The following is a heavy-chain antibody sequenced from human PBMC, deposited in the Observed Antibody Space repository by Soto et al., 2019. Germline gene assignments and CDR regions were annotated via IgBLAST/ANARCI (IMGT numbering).Heavy chain of an antibody. Sequence: GGSLRLSCAASGFTFSSYSMNWVRQAPGKGLEWVSSISSSSSYIYYADSVKGRFTISRDNAKNSLYLQMNSLRAEDTAVYYCARVGFCSSTSCQTYYGMDVWGQGTTVTVSS. V-gene: IGHV3-21*01. D-gene: IGHD2-2*01. CDR1: GFTFSSYS. CDR3: ARVGFCSSTSCQTYYGMDV. CDR2: ISSSSSYI. J-gene: IGHJ6*02.